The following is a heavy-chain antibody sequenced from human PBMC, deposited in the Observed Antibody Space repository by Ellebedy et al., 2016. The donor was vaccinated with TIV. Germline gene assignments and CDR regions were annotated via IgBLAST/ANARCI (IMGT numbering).Heavy chain of an antibody. D-gene: IGHD6-13*01. Sequence: GESLKISCIVSEFTFSNYGMSWVRQSPGKGLEWVSSINSRSDFIDYADSVTGRFTVSRDNARNSLYLQMNNLRVEDTAVYFCARWGAATAHFDFWGQGTLVTVSS. J-gene: IGHJ4*02. V-gene: IGHV3-21*06. CDR1: EFTFSNYG. CDR2: INSRSDFI. CDR3: ARWGAATAHFDF.